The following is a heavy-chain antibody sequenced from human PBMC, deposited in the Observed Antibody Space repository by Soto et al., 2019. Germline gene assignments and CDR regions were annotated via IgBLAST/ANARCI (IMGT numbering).Heavy chain of an antibody. CDR2: ISAYNGNT. D-gene: IGHD2-15*01. Sequence: QVQLVQSGAEVKKPGASVKVSCKASGYTFTSYGISWVRQAPGQGLEWMGWISAYNGNTNYAQKLQGRVTMTTDTXTXTXXMELRSLRSDDTAVYYCARVPGYCSGGSCYDLPYYWGQGTLVTVSS. CDR1: GYTFTSYG. V-gene: IGHV1-18*01. J-gene: IGHJ4*02. CDR3: ARVPGYCSGGSCYDLPYY.